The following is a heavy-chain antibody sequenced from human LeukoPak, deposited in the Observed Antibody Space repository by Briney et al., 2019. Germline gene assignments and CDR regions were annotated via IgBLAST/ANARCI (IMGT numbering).Heavy chain of an antibody. CDR3: ARDYIWGATDAFDI. CDR1: GGSISSYY. D-gene: IGHD3-16*01. Sequence: PSETLSLTCTVSGGSISSYYWSWIRQPPGKGLEWIGYIYCSGSTNYNPSLKSRVTISVDTSKNQFSLKLSSVTAADTAVYYCARDYIWGATDAFDIWGQGAMVTVSS. J-gene: IGHJ3*02. CDR2: IYCSGST. V-gene: IGHV4-59*01.